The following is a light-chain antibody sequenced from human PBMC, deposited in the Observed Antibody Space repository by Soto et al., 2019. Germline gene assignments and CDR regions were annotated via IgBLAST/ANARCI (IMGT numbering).Light chain of an antibody. CDR2: EVS. J-gene: IGLJ2*01. V-gene: IGLV2-8*01. CDR1: SSDVGGYNY. Sequence: QSVLTQPPSASGSPGQSVTISCTGTSSDVGGYNYVSWYQQHPGKAPKLMIYEVSKRPSGVPDRFSGSKSGNTASLTVSGLQAEDEADYYCSSYAEEVVFGGGTKLTVL. CDR3: SSYAEEVV.